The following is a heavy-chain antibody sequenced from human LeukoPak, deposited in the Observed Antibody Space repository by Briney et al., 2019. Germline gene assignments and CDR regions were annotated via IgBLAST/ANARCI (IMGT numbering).Heavy chain of an antibody. CDR1: GFTFDDYA. D-gene: IGHD3-22*01. CDR2: ISWNSGSI. CDR3: AKGNSPYYYDSSGYYPYYFDY. J-gene: IGHJ4*02. Sequence: PGGSLRLSCAASGFTFDDYAMHWVRQAQGKCLEWVSGISWNSGSIGYADSVKGRFTISRDNAKNSLYLQMNSLRAEDTALYYCAKGNSPYYYDSSGYYPYYFDYWGQGTLVTVSS. V-gene: IGHV3-9*01.